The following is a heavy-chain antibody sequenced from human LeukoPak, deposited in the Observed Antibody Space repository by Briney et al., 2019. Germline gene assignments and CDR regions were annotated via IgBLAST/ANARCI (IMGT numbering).Heavy chain of an antibody. CDR3: AKSGVVAPIDY. V-gene: IGHV3-23*01. CDR2: ISGSGGST. J-gene: IGHJ4*02. Sequence: GGSLRLSCAASGFTFSSYAMSWVRQAPGKGLEWVSAISGSGGSTYYADSVKGRFTISRDNSNNKLYLQMNSLRAEDTAVYYCAKSGVVAPIDYWGQGTLVTVSS. CDR1: GFTFSSYA. D-gene: IGHD3-22*01.